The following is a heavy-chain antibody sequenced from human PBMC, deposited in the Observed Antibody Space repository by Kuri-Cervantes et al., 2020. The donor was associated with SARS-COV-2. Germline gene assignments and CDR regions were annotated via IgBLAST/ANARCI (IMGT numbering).Heavy chain of an antibody. J-gene: IGHJ6*03. CDR1: GGSISSHY. V-gene: IGHV4-59*11. CDR2: IYYSGST. CDR3: ARDGDFWSGYYPPARYYYMDV. Sequence: GSLRLSCAVYGGSISSHYWSWIRQPPGKGLEWIGYIYYSGSTNYNPSLKSRVTISVDTSKNQFSLKLSSVTAADTAVYYCARDGDFWSGYYPPARYYYMDVWGKGTTVTVSS. D-gene: IGHD3-3*01.